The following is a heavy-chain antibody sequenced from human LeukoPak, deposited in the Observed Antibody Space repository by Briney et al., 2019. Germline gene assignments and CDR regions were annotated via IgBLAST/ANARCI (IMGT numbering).Heavy chain of an antibody. CDR1: GGSFRGYY. CDR2: ITHSGST. D-gene: IGHD2-2*01. Sequence: PSETLSLTCAVYGGSFRGYYWSWIRQPPGKGLEWIGEITHSGSTNYNPSRKSRVTISVDTSKNQVSPKLSSVTAADTAVYYCARFPVGGGYCSSTSCHSPVWGQGTTVTVSS. J-gene: IGHJ6*02. V-gene: IGHV4-34*01. CDR3: ARFPVGGGYCSSTSCHSPV.